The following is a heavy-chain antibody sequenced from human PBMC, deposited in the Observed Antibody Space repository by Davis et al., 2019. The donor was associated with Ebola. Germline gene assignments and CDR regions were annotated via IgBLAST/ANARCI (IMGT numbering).Heavy chain of an antibody. CDR3: GSVFEY. CDR1: CFSFTNYW. J-gene: IGHJ4*02. CDR2: INGEGTGT. V-gene: IGHV3-74*01. Sequence: SLKISCDAPCFSFTNYWMHWVRQVAGKGLEWVSRINGEGTGTSYADFVKGRFTITRDNAKNTLSLQMNSLRAEDTAVYYCGSVFEYWSQGTLVTVSS.